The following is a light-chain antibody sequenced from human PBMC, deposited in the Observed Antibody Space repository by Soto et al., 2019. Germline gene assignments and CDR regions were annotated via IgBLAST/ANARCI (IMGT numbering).Light chain of an antibody. CDR1: QSVNTN. Sequence: EVVVTQSPAALSVSPGERVTLSCRASQSVNTNLAWYQQKPGQAPRHLISGASTRATDIPARFSGSGSGTEFTLTISSLLSEDLAVYYCQQYNNWPLTFGGGTKVEIK. CDR3: QQYNNWPLT. V-gene: IGKV3-15*01. CDR2: GAS. J-gene: IGKJ4*01.